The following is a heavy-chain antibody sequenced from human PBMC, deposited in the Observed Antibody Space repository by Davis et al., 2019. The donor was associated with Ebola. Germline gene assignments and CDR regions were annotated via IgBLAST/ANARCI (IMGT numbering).Heavy chain of an antibody. V-gene: IGHV3-48*02. CDR3: ARGITMIVVSTYVDY. Sequence: GESLKISCAASGFTFSSYSMNWVRQAPGKGLEWVSYISSSSSTIYYADSVKGRFTISRDNAKNSLYLQMNSLRDEDTAVYYCARGITMIVVSTYVDYWGQGTLVTVSS. CDR1: GFTFSSYS. D-gene: IGHD3-22*01. J-gene: IGHJ4*02. CDR2: ISSSSSTI.